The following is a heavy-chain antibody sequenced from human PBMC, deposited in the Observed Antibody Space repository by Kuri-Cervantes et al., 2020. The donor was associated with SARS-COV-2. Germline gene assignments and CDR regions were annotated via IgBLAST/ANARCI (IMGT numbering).Heavy chain of an antibody. CDR3: ARLNSSWYPHYFDY. Sequence: GESLKSSCKGSGYSFTSYWIGWVRQLPGKGLEWMGVIYPGDSDTRYSPSFQGQVTISADKSISTAYLQWSSLKASDTAMYYCARLNSSWYPHYFDYWGQGTLVTVSS. CDR2: IYPGDSDT. V-gene: IGHV5-51*01. J-gene: IGHJ4*02. D-gene: IGHD6-13*01. CDR1: GYSFTSYW.